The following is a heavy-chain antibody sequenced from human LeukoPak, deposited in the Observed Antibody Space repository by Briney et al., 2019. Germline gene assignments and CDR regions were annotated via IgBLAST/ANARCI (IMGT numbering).Heavy chain of an antibody. J-gene: IGHJ4*02. D-gene: IGHD3-16*01. Sequence: GGSQRLSCAASGFTFSSYEMNWVRQAPGKGLEWVSYISSSGSTIYYADSVKGRFTISRDNAKNSLYLQMNSLRAEDTAVYYCARASTFGGVTNDYWGQGTLVTVSS. V-gene: IGHV3-48*03. CDR2: ISSSGSTI. CDR3: ARASTFGGVTNDY. CDR1: GFTFSSYE.